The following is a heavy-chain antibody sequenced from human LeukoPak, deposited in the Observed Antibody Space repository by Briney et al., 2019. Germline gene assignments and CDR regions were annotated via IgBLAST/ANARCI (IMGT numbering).Heavy chain of an antibody. CDR3: ARDGVQQWLSYYFEY. Sequence: PGGSLRLFCAASGFTFSSYAMHWVRQAPGKGLEWVAVISFDGGNKYYADSVKGRFTSSRDNSKNTLYLQMNSLRPEDTAVYYCARDGVQQWLSYYFEYWGQGTLVTVSS. V-gene: IGHV3-30*04. CDR2: ISFDGGNK. J-gene: IGHJ4*02. D-gene: IGHD5-18*01. CDR1: GFTFSSYA.